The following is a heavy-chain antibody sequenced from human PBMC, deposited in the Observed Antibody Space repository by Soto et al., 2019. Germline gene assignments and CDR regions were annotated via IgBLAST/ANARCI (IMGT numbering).Heavy chain of an antibody. D-gene: IGHD3-10*01. V-gene: IGHV3-33*01. Sequence: QVQLVQSGGGVVHPGRSLRLSCAASGFTFSSYGMHWVRQAPGKGLEWVAVVWYDGSNKYYADSVKGRFTISRDNSKNTLYLQMNSLRAEDTAVYYCARDRGGAFDIWGQGTMVTVSS. CDR2: VWYDGSNK. J-gene: IGHJ3*02. CDR3: ARDRGGAFDI. CDR1: GFTFSSYG.